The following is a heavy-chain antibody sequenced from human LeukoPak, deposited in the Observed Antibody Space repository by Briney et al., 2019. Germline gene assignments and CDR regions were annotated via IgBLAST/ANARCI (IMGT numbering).Heavy chain of an antibody. CDR2: IYHSGST. CDR1: GYSISSGYY. J-gene: IGHJ5*02. CDR3: ARVWGSWWFDP. V-gene: IGHV4-38-2*02. Sequence: PSETLSLTCTVSGYSISSGYYWGWIRQPPGKGLEWIGSIYHSGSTYYNPSLKSRVTISVDTSKNPFSLKLSSVTAADTAVYYCARVWGSWWFDPWGQGTLVTVSS. D-gene: IGHD3-16*01.